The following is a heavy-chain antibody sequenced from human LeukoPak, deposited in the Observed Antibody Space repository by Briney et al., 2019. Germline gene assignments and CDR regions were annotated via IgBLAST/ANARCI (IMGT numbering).Heavy chain of an antibody. CDR1: GGSISSGVYY. V-gene: IGHV4-31*03. J-gene: IGHJ6*02. Sequence: SETLSLTCTVSGGSISSGVYYWTWIRQHPGRGLEWIGYTYYNGSTYYNPSLKSRVSISVDTSKNQFSLKVSSVTAADTAVYYCARDVKSSGYNYYGMDVWGQGTTVTVSS. CDR2: TYYNGST. D-gene: IGHD6-19*01. CDR3: ARDVKSSGYNYYGMDV.